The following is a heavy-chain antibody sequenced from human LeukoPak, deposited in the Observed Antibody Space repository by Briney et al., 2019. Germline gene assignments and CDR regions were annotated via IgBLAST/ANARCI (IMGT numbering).Heavy chain of an antibody. D-gene: IGHD4-17*01. V-gene: IGHV3-21*01. CDR3: VRDVYGDYVPYYFDY. CDR2: ISSSSSYI. Sequence: GGSLRLSCAASGFTFSSYSMNWVRQAPGKGLEWVSSISSSSSYIYYADSVKGRFTISRDNAKNSLYLQMNSLRAEDTAVYYCVRDVYGDYVPYYFDYWGQGTLVTVSS. J-gene: IGHJ4*02. CDR1: GFTFSSYS.